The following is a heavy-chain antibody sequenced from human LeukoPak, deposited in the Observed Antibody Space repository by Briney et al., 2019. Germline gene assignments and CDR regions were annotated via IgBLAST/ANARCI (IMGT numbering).Heavy chain of an antibody. CDR2: ISSSSSYI. V-gene: IGHV3-21*01. CDR1: GFTFSSYG. J-gene: IGHJ6*02. CDR3: ARDGLGDYYYYGMDV. D-gene: IGHD3-22*01. Sequence: GGSLRLSCAASGFTFSSYGMNWVRQAPGKGLEWVSSISSSSSYIYYADSVKGRFTISRDNAKNSLYLQMNSLRAEDTAVYYCARDGLGDYYYYGMDVWGQGTTVTVSS.